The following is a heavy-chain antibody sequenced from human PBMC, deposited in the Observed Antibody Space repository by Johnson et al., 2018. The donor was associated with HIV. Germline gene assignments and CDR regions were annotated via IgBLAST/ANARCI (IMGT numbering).Heavy chain of an antibody. D-gene: IGHD3-3*01. CDR1: GFTFTNHY. V-gene: IGHV3-13*01. CDR2: IGTAGDK. J-gene: IGHJ3*02. CDR3: ARGAGYNFWSGYYAGRNAFDI. Sequence: VQLVESGGGLVQPGGSLRLSCAASGFTFTNHYMTWVRQAPGKGLEWVSPIGTAGDKYYADSVKGRFTISRENAKNSLYLQMNSLRAGDTAVYYCARGAGYNFWSGYYAGRNAFDIWGQGTMVTVSS.